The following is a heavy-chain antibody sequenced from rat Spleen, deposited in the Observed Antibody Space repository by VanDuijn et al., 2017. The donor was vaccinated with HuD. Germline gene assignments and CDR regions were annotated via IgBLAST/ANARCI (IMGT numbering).Heavy chain of an antibody. Sequence: EVQLVESDGGLVQPGRSLKLSCAASGFTFSDYYMAWVRQAPTKGLEWVATINYDGNSTYYRDSVKGRFTISRDNAKSTLYLQMESLRSEDTATYYCAKDKYEGSYFGDYWGQGVMVTVSS. D-gene: IGHD1-12*02. CDR1: GFTFSDYY. CDR3: AKDKYEGSYFGDY. J-gene: IGHJ2*01. V-gene: IGHV5-20*01. CDR2: INYDGNST.